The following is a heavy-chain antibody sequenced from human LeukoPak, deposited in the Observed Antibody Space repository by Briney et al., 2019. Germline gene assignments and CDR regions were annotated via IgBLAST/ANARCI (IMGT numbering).Heavy chain of an antibody. D-gene: IGHD1/OR15-1a*01. CDR1: GGSIRSSSYF. CDR3: ARRLNKHRRTSYFIDY. CDR2: ISYGRTT. J-gene: IGHJ4*02. V-gene: IGHV4-39*01. Sequence: SETLCLTCTVSGGSIRSSSYFLAWIRPPPGKGLEWIVSISYGRTTYYNASLESRLTTTVNRSNNQSPLRLSYVIATDTAVYYCARRLNKHRRTSYFIDYWGQGTLVSVSS.